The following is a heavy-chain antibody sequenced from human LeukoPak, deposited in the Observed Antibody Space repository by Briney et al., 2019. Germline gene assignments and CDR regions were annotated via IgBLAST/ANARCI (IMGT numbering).Heavy chain of an antibody. V-gene: IGHV3-53*01. CDR3: ARGGDSSGSIRSAFDI. Sequence: GGSLRLSCAASGFTVSSNYMSWVRQAPGKGLEWVSDISSSGSTYYADSVKGRFTISRDNSKNTLYLQMNSLRAEDTAVYYCARGGDSSGSIRSAFDIWGQGTMVTVSS. D-gene: IGHD3-22*01. CDR1: GFTVSSNY. CDR2: ISSSGST. J-gene: IGHJ3*02.